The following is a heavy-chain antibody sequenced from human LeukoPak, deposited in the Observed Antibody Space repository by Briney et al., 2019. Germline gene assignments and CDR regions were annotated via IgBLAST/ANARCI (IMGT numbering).Heavy chain of an antibody. CDR2: IYPADSDT. CDR1: GYSFTAYW. V-gene: IGHV5-51*01. CDR3: ARRTGSGTYYSLFFDY. Sequence: GESLKISCKASGYSFTAYWIGWVRQMPGKGLEWMGVIYPADSDTTYSPSFQGQVTISADKSNNIAYLEWDSLTASDSATYYCARRTGSGTYYSLFFDYWGQGALVTVSS. J-gene: IGHJ4*02. D-gene: IGHD1-26*01.